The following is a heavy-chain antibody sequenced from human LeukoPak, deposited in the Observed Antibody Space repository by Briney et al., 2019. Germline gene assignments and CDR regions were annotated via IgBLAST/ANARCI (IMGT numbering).Heavy chain of an antibody. Sequence: SETLSLTCAVYGGSFSGYYWSWIRQPPGKGLEWIGEINHSGSTNYNPSLKSRVTISVDTSKNQFSLKLSSVTAADTAVYYCARGRRAYYDILTGYYKVGWFDPWGQGTLVTVSS. V-gene: IGHV4-34*01. CDR2: INHSGST. D-gene: IGHD3-9*01. CDR3: ARGRRAYYDILTGYYKVGWFDP. J-gene: IGHJ5*02. CDR1: GGSFSGYY.